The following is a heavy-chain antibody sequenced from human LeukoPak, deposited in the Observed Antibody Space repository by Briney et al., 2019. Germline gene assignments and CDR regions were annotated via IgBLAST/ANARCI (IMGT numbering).Heavy chain of an antibody. D-gene: IGHD5-18*01. J-gene: IGHJ5*02. V-gene: IGHV3-30*03. CDR1: GFTVSSNY. CDR3: ARELGSYGYVCPIS. Sequence: PGGSLRLSCAASGFTVSSNYMSWVRQAPGKGLEWVAVISYDGSNKYYADSVKGRFTISRDNSKNTLYLQMNSLRAEDTAVYYCARELGSYGYVCPISWGQGTLVTVSS. CDR2: ISYDGSNK.